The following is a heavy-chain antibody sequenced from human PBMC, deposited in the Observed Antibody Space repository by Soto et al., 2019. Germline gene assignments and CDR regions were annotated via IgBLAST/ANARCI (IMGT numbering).Heavy chain of an antibody. CDR1: GGSISSGGYY. CDR3: ARSSIAARPAHYYYYYYMDV. CDR2: INYSGST. D-gene: IGHD6-6*01. V-gene: IGHV4-31*03. J-gene: IGHJ6*03. Sequence: SETLSLTCTVSGGSISSGGYYWSWIRQHPGKGLEWIGYINYSGSTYYNPSLKSRVTISVDTSKNQFSLKLSSVTAADTAVYYCARSSIAARPAHYYYYYYMDVWGKGTTVTVSS.